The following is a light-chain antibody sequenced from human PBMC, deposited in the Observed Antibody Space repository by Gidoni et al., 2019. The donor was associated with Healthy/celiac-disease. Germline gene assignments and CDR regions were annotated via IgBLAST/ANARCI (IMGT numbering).Light chain of an antibody. CDR2: AAS. CDR1: QGISSY. CDR3: QQYYSYPLVT. Sequence: AIRMTQSPSSFSASTGDRVTITCRASQGISSYLAWYQQKPGKAPKLLIYAASTLQSGVPSRFSGSGSGTDFNLTISCLQSEDFATYYCQQYYSYPLVTFGPGTKVDIK. V-gene: IGKV1-8*01. J-gene: IGKJ3*01.